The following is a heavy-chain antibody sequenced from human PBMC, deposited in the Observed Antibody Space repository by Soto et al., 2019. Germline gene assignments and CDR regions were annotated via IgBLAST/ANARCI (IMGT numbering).Heavy chain of an antibody. Sequence: ASVKVSCKASGYTFTSYGISWVRQAPGQGLEWMGWISAYNGNTNYAQKLQGRVTMTTDTSTSTAYMELRSLRSDDTAVYYCARRVPYYYYYYMDVWGKGTTVTVSS. J-gene: IGHJ6*03. CDR3: ARRVPYYYYYYMDV. D-gene: IGHD2-2*01. V-gene: IGHV1-18*01. CDR2: ISAYNGNT. CDR1: GYTFTSYG.